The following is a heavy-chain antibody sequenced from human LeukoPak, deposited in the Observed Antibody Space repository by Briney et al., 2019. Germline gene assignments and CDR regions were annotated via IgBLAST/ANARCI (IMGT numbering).Heavy chain of an antibody. CDR2: IYSSGST. CDR3: ARDVVAAAGSFDY. CDR1: GGSISSSSYY. V-gene: IGHV4-39*07. Sequence: SETLSLTCTVSGGSISSSSYYWGWIRQPPGKGLEWIGSIYSSGSTNYSPSLKSRVTMSVDTSKNQFSLKLSSVTAADTAVYYCARDVVAAAGSFDYWGQGTQVTVSS. D-gene: IGHD6-13*01. J-gene: IGHJ4*02.